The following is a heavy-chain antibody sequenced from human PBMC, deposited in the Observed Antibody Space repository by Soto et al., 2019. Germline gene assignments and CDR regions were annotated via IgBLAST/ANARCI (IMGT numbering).Heavy chain of an antibody. J-gene: IGHJ4*02. D-gene: IGHD2-21*02. CDR2: IYSGGST. V-gene: IGHV3-53*01. Sequence: GGSLRLSCAASGFTVSSNYMSWVRQAPGKGLEWVSVIYSGGSTYYADSVKGRFTISRDNSKNTLYLQMNSLRAEDTAVYYCARDRGGDHTDFDYWGQGTLVTVSS. CDR3: ARDRGGDHTDFDY. CDR1: GFTVSSNY.